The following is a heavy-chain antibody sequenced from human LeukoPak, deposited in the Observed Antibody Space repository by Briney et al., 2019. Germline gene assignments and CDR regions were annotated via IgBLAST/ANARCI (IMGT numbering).Heavy chain of an antibody. CDR1: GGSISSSSYY. D-gene: IGHD2-15*01. J-gene: IGHJ5*02. Sequence: NPSETLSLTCTVSGGSISSSSYYWGWIRQPPGKGLEWIGSIYYSGSTYYNPSLKSRVTISVDTSKNQFSLKLSSVTAADTAVYYCAREDADIVVVVAATGFDPWGQGTLVTVSS. V-gene: IGHV4-39*07. CDR2: IYYSGST. CDR3: AREDADIVVVVAATGFDP.